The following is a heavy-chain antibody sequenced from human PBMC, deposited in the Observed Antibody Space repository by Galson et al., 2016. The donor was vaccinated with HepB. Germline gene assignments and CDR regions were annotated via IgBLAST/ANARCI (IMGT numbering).Heavy chain of an antibody. CDR3: ATDDSSVGYDGFDI. J-gene: IGHJ3*02. CDR2: IRQDGSKT. V-gene: IGHV3-7*04. D-gene: IGHD1-26*01. CDR1: GFSFRSYW. Sequence: SLRLSCAASGFSFRSYWMSWVRQAPGKGLEWVADIRQDGSKTYYADSVKGRFTISRDNAKNSVYLEMNTLRADDTAVYYCATDDSSVGYDGFDIWGQGTMVTVSS.